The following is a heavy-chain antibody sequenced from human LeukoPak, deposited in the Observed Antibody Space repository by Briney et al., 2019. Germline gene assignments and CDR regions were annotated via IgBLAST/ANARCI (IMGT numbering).Heavy chain of an antibody. V-gene: IGHV4-30-2*01. J-gene: IGHJ4*02. CDR2: IYHSGST. CDR3: ARDKESPSIFGESKFFDY. D-gene: IGHD3-10*01. Sequence: SETLSLTCTVSGGSISSGGYYWSWIRQPPGKGLEWIGYIYHSGSTYYNPSLKSRVTISVDRSKNQFSLKLSSVTAADTAVYYCARDKESPSIFGESKFFDYWGQGTLVTVSS. CDR1: GGSISSGGYY.